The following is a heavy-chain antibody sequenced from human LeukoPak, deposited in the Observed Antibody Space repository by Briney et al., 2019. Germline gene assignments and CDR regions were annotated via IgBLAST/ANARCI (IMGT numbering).Heavy chain of an antibody. CDR3: AARTYCGGDCYPKTNWFDP. Sequence: GGSLRLSCAASGFTFRSYWMSWVRQAPGKGLEWVANIKEDGSEKYCVDSVKGRFTISRDNSKNTLYLQMNSLRAEDTAVYYCAARTYCGGDCYPKTNWFDPWGQGTLVTASS. V-gene: IGHV3-7*03. CDR1: GFTFRSYW. J-gene: IGHJ5*02. CDR2: IKEDGSEK. D-gene: IGHD2-21*02.